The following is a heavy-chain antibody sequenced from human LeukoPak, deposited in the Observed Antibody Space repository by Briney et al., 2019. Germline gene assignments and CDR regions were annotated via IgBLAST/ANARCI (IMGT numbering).Heavy chain of an antibody. CDR3: ARAYSRAVAAHEDY. CDR1: GYTFTTSD. J-gene: IGHJ4*02. Sequence: GASVKVSCKASGYTFTTSDIIWVRQAAGQGLEWMGWINPNSGGTNYAQKFQGRVTMTRDTSISTAYMELSRLRSDDTAVYYCARAYSRAVAAHEDYWGQGTLVTVSS. CDR2: INPNSGGT. V-gene: IGHV1-2*02. D-gene: IGHD6-19*01.